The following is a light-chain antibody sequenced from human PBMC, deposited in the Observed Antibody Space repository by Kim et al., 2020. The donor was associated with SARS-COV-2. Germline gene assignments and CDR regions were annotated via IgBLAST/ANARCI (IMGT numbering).Light chain of an antibody. Sequence: NFMLTQPHSVSESPGKTVTISCTRSSGSIASNYVQWYQQRPGSAPTTVIYEDNQRPSGVPDRFSGSIDSSSNSASPTISGLKTEDEADYYCQSYDSSNGGVFGGGTQLTVL. CDR2: EDN. J-gene: IGLJ3*02. V-gene: IGLV6-57*03. CDR1: SGSIASNY. CDR3: QSYDSSNGGV.